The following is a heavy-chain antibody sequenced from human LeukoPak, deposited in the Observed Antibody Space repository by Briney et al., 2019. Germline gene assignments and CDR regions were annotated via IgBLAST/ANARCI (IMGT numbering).Heavy chain of an antibody. Sequence: SVKVSCKASGGTFISYAISWVRQAPGQGLEWMGGIIPIFGTANYAQKFQGRVTITTDESTSTAYMELSSLRSEDTAVYYCARTISSLRGYYYMDVWGKGTTVTVS. CDR3: ARTISSLRGYYYMDV. CDR2: IIPIFGTA. V-gene: IGHV1-69*05. CDR1: GGTFISYA. D-gene: IGHD3-3*01. J-gene: IGHJ6*03.